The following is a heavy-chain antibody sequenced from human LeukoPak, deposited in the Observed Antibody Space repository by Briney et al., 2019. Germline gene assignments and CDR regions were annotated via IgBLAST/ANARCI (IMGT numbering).Heavy chain of an antibody. Sequence: GGTLRLSCAASGFTFSTYGMTWVRQAPGKGLEWVSAISGSAATTFYADSVKGRFTISRDNSKNTLYLQMNSLRAEDTAVYYCAKRGPGSPQSGKYYFDYWGQGALVTVSS. V-gene: IGHV3-23*01. J-gene: IGHJ4*02. D-gene: IGHD3-10*01. CDR1: GFTFSTYG. CDR2: ISGSAATT. CDR3: AKRGPGSPQSGKYYFDY.